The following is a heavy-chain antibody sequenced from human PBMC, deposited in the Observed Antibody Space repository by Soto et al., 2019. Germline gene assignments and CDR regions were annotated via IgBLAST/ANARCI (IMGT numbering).Heavy chain of an antibody. V-gene: IGHV3-15*07. Sequence: EVQLVESGGGLVKPGESLRLSCAASDLSFSNAYINWVRQARGKGLEWVGRIKSKTDGGTIDYAAPVKGRFIISRDDSSNTVYLQMNSLKTEDTAVYYCTTRGALGYWCQGTLVTVSS. D-gene: IGHD2-15*01. CDR2: IKSKTDGGTI. CDR3: TTRGALGY. CDR1: DLSFSNAY. J-gene: IGHJ4*02.